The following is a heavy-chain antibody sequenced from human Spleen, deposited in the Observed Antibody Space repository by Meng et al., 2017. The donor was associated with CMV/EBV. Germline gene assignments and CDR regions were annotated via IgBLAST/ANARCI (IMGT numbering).Heavy chain of an antibody. J-gene: IGHJ4*02. CDR1: GFSLSTSGGG. D-gene: IGHD5-12*01. Sequence: LKCHGPPLSKHTPTPTLPCTFSGFSLSTSGGGVGWIRQPPGKALEWLALIYWDDDKRYSPSLKSRLTITKDTSKNQVVLTMTNMDPVDTATYYCAHSPYGGYGYWGQGTLVTVSS. CDR3: AHSPYGGYGY. CDR2: IYWDDDK. V-gene: IGHV2-5*02.